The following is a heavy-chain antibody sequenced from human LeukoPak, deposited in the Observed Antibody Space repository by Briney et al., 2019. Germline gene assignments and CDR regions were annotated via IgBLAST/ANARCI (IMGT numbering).Heavy chain of an antibody. J-gene: IGHJ6*02. V-gene: IGHV4-39*07. Sequence: SETLSLTCTVSGGSISSSYYYWGWIRQPPGKGLEWIGYIYYSGSTYYNPSLKSRVTISVDTSKNQFSLKLSSVTAADTAVYYCAREAGRVVGAINYYYGMDVWGQGTTVTVSS. CDR3: AREAGRVVGAINYYYGMDV. CDR2: IYYSGST. D-gene: IGHD1-26*01. CDR1: GGSISSSYYY.